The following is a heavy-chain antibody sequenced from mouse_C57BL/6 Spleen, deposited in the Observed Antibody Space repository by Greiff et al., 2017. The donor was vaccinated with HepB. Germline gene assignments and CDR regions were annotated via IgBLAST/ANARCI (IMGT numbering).Heavy chain of an antibody. V-gene: IGHV1-50*01. D-gene: IGHD2-14*01. J-gene: IGHJ4*01. Sequence: VQLQQPGAELVKPGASVKLSCKASGYTFTSYWMQWVKQRPGQGLEWIGEIDPSDSYTNYNQKFKGKATLTVDTSSSTAYMQLSSLTSEDSAVYYCARTGTGGYYAMDYWGQGTSVTVSS. CDR3: ARTGTGGYYAMDY. CDR1: GYTFTSYW. CDR2: IDPSDSYT.